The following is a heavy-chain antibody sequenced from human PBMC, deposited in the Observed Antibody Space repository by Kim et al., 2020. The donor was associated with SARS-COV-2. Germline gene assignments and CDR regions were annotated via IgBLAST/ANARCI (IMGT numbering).Heavy chain of an antibody. CDR1: GYTFTSYG. Sequence: ASVKVSCKASGYTFTSYGISWVRQAPGQGLEWMGWISAYNGNTNYAQKLQGRVTMTTDTSTSTAYMELRSLRSDDTAVYYCARGLEGMVRGVIPENYFDYWRQATLVTVSS. CDR2: ISAYNGNT. CDR3: ARGLEGMVRGVIPENYFDY. J-gene: IGHJ4*02. V-gene: IGHV1-18*04. D-gene: IGHD3-10*01.